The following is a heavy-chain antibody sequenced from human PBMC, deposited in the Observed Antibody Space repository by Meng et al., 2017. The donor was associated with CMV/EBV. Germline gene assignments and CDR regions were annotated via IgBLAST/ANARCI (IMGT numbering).Heavy chain of an antibody. D-gene: IGHD1/OR15-1a*01. V-gene: IGHV1-18*01. J-gene: IGHJ6*02. CDR1: GYTFTTFG. CDR3: ARGRLTGTTLYYGMDV. CDR2: ISGCNANT. Sequence: ASVKVSCKASGYTFTTFGISWVRQAPGQGLEWMGWISGCNANTKYAQKFQGRVTMTTDTSTSTAYMELRSLRSDDTAVYYCARGRLTGTTLYYGMDVWGQGTTVTVSS.